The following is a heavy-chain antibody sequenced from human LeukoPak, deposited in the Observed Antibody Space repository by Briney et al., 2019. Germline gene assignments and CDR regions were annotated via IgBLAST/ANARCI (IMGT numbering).Heavy chain of an antibody. V-gene: IGHV3-43*01. CDR1: GFTFDDYT. CDR2: ITWDGGTT. CDR3: TKDRYCTTTSCPLDY. Sequence: GGSLRLSCAASGFTFDDYTFHWVRQAPGKGLEWVSLITWDGGTTYYADSVKGRFTISRDNSKNSVYLQMNSLRTGDTALYYCTKDRYCTTTSCPLDYWGQGTLVTVSS. J-gene: IGHJ4*02. D-gene: IGHD2-2*01.